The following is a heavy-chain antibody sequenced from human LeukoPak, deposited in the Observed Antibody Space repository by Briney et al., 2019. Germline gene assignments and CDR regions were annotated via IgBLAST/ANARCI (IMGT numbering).Heavy chain of an antibody. V-gene: IGHV4-61*01. Sequence: SETLSLTCTVSVGSVSSGSYYWSWIRQPPEKGLEWIGYIYYSGSTNYNPSLKSRVTISVDTSKNQFSLKLSSVTAADTAVYYCARGMYYFDYWGQGTLVTVSS. J-gene: IGHJ4*02. CDR1: VGSVSSGSYY. CDR2: IYYSGST. CDR3: ARGMYYFDY.